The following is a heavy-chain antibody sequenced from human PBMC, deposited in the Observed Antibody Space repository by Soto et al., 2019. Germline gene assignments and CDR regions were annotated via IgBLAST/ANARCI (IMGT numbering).Heavy chain of an antibody. Sequence: SETLSLTCTVSGGSISSGGYYWSWIRQHPGKGLEWIGYIYYSGSTYYNPSLKSRVTISVDTSKNQFSLKLSSVTAADTAVYYCARGDIVATRIYSYYYYGMDVWGQGTTVTVSS. D-gene: IGHD5-12*01. V-gene: IGHV4-31*02. CDR2: IYYSGST. CDR3: ARGDIVATRIYSYYYYGMDV. J-gene: IGHJ6*02. CDR1: GGSISSGGYY.